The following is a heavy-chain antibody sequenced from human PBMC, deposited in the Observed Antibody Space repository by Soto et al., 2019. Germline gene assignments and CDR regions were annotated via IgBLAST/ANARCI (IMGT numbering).Heavy chain of an antibody. V-gene: IGHV1-3*01. CDR3: ARDPHYDFWSGSHGMDV. CDR1: GYTFTSYA. D-gene: IGHD3-3*01. J-gene: IGHJ6*02. Sequence: VASVKVSCKASGYTFTSYAMHWVRQAPGQRLEWMGWINAGNGNTKYSQKFQGRVTITRDTSASTAYMELSSLRSEDTAVYYCARDPHYDFWSGSHGMDVWGQGTTVTVSS. CDR2: INAGNGNT.